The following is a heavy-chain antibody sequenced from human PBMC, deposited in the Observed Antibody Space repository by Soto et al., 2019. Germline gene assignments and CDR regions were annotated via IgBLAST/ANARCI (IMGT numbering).Heavy chain of an antibody. CDR1: GFTFTSSA. CDR2: IVVGSGNT. J-gene: IGHJ5*02. Sequence: QMQLVQSGPEVKKPGTSVKVSCKASGFTFTSSAVQWVRQARGQRLEWIGWIVVGSGNTNYAQKFQVRVTITRDMSTSTAYMELSSLRSEDTAVYYCAASTTVTPGWFDPWGQGTLVTVSS. CDR3: AASTTVTPGWFDP. D-gene: IGHD4-17*01. V-gene: IGHV1-58*01.